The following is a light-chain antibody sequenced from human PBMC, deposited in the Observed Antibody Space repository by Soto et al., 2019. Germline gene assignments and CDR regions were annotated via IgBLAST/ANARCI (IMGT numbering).Light chain of an antibody. CDR2: GAS. CDR3: QQYYQWPWT. Sequence: ELVMTQSPATLSLSPGERVTLSCRASQSISAILAWYQQKPGRAPRLLINGASTRATGVPARFSGSGSGTDFPLTISSLQSEDFAIDFCQQYYQWPWTFGQGTKLDIK. J-gene: IGKJ1*01. V-gene: IGKV3-15*01. CDR1: QSISAI.